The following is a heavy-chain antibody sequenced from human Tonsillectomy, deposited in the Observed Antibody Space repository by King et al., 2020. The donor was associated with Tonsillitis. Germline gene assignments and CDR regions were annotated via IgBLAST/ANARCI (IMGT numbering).Heavy chain of an antibody. Sequence: QLVQSGAEVKKPGSSVKVSCKASGGTFSSYAISWVRQAPGQGLEWMGRIIPILGIANYAQKFQGRVTITADKSTSTAYMELSSLRSEDTAVYYCAKGKCSGGSCYSDYWGQGTLVTVSS. J-gene: IGHJ4*02. CDR3: AKGKCSGGSCYSDY. CDR1: GGTFSSYA. CDR2: IIPILGIA. V-gene: IGHV1-69*04. D-gene: IGHD2-15*01.